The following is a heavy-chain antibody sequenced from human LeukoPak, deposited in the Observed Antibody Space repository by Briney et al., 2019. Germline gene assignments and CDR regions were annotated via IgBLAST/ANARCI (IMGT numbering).Heavy chain of an antibody. CDR2: IRYDGSNK. CDR1: GFTFSSYG. Sequence: PGGSLRLSCAASGFTFSSYGMHWVRQAPGKGLEWVAFIRYDGSNKYYADSVKGRFTISRDNSKNTLYLQTNSLRAEDTAVYYCAKDHDYYGSGSYSLFDYWGQGTLVTVSS. J-gene: IGHJ4*02. V-gene: IGHV3-30*02. D-gene: IGHD3-10*01. CDR3: AKDHDYYGSGSYSLFDY.